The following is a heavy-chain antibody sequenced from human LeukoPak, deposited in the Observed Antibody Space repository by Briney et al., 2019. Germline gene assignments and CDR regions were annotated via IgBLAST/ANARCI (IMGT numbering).Heavy chain of an antibody. CDR1: GGSISGSF. D-gene: IGHD5-24*01. J-gene: IGHJ4*02. Sequence: SETLSLTCTVSGGSISGSFWHWIRQPPGKGLEWMGYVFDRGTTAYNPSLKRRVAMSLDTSKSQFSLNLSSVTAADTAVYFCARDPDGYRFFDYWGRGSPVTVSS. CDR3: ARDPDGYRFFDY. CDR2: VFDRGTT. V-gene: IGHV4-59*01.